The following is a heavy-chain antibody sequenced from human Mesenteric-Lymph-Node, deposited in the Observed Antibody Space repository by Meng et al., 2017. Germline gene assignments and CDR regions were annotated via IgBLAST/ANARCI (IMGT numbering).Heavy chain of an antibody. J-gene: IGHJ5*02. CDR3: ARAEYYNWFDP. D-gene: IGHD1-14*01. V-gene: IGHV4-30-4*01. CDR2: IYYSGNT. CDR1: GGSMSSGDYF. Sequence: QGQVQESGPGLGKPSQTLSLTCTASGGSMSSGDYFWNWCRQPPGKGLEWIGYIYYSGNTYYNPSLKSRVTISIDTSKNQFSLKLSSVTAADTAVYYCARAEYYNWFDPWGQGTLVTVSS.